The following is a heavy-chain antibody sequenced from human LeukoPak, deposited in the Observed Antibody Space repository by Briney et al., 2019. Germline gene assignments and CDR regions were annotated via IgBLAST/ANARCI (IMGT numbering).Heavy chain of an antibody. CDR1: GGSFSGYY. CDR3: AGGSAIVVVPAAIPSFGY. J-gene: IGHJ4*02. D-gene: IGHD2-2*01. CDR2: INHSGST. Sequence: SETLSLTCAVYGGSFSGYYWSWIRQPPGKGLEWIGEINHSGSTNYNPSPKSRVHLSVDPSKNPFSLKLSSVTGADTAVYYCAGGSAIVVVPAAIPSFGYWGQGTLVTVSS. V-gene: IGHV4-34*01.